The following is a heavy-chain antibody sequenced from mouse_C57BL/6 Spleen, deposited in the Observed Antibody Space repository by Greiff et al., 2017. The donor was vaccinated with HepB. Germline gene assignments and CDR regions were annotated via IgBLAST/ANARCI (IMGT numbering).Heavy chain of an antibody. J-gene: IGHJ4*01. Sequence: VKLMESGAELARPGASVKLSCKASGYTFTSYGISWVKQRTGQGLEWIGEIYPRSGNTYYNEKFKGKATLTADKSSSTAYMELRSLTSEDSAVYFCAGWITTVVATDAMDYWGQGTSVTVSS. V-gene: IGHV1-81*01. CDR3: AGWITTVVATDAMDY. CDR2: IYPRSGNT. CDR1: GYTFTSYG. D-gene: IGHD1-1*01.